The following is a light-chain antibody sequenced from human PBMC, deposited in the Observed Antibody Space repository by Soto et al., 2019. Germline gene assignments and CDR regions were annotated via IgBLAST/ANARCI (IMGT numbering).Light chain of an antibody. CDR3: SSYTSSNTVI. J-gene: IGLJ2*01. V-gene: IGLV2-14*01. Sequence: QSALTQPASVSGSPGQSITLSCTGTSSDVGGYNYVSWYQQYPGKAPKLMIYEVSNRPSGVSNHFSASKSGNTASLTISGLQAEDEADYYCSSYTSSNTVIFGGGTQLTVL. CDR2: EVS. CDR1: SSDVGGYNY.